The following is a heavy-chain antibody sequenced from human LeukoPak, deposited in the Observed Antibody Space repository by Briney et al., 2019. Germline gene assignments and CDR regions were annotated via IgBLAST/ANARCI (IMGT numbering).Heavy chain of an antibody. CDR1: GFTFSHYW. Sequence: GGSLRLSCAASGFTFSHYWMSWVRQTPGKGLEWVANIKQDGSEKYYVDSVKGRFTISRDSTRNSLYLQMNSLRAEDTAVYYCAREKSNGWYYFDYWGQGTLVTVSS. V-gene: IGHV3-7*01. CDR3: AREKSNGWYYFDY. CDR2: IKQDGSEK. D-gene: IGHD6-19*01. J-gene: IGHJ4*02.